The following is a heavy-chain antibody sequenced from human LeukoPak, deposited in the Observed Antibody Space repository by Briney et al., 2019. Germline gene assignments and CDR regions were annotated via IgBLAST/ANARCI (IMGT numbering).Heavy chain of an antibody. D-gene: IGHD3-10*01. V-gene: IGHV3-11*04. CDR2: ISSSGSTI. CDR3: ARDPRPMAPLDY. CDR1: GFTFSDYY. Sequence: GGSLRLSCAASGFTFSDYYMSWIRQAPGKGLEGVSYISSSGSTIYYADSVKGRFTISRDNAKNSLYLQMNSLRAEDTAVYYCARDPRPMAPLDYWGQGTLVTVSS. J-gene: IGHJ4*02.